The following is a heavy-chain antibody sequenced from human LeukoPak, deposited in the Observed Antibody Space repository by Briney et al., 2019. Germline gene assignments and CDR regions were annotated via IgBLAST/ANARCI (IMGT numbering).Heavy chain of an antibody. CDR1: GFPFSEYS. CDR2: IGISSGNT. D-gene: IGHD3-16*01. V-gene: IGHV3-11*05. J-gene: IGHJ4*02. CDR3: AKDLSRGGFDY. Sequence: PGGSLRLSCAASGFPFSEYSMNWVRQAPGKGLEWISYIGISSGNTKYADSVKGRFTISRDNSKNTLYLQMNSLRAEDTAVYYCAKDLSRGGFDYWGQGTLVTVSS.